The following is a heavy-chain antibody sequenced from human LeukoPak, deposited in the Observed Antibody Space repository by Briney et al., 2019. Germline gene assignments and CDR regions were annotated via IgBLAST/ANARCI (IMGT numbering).Heavy chain of an antibody. CDR2: IDHGGSA. CDR1: GGSFSGYS. D-gene: IGHD6-25*01. J-gene: IGHJ4*02. CDR3: ARGRVVAASSRF. V-gene: IGHV4-34*01. Sequence: SETLSLTCAVYGGSFSGYSWNWIRQPPGKGLEWIGEIDHGGSANYNPSLKSRVTISVDTSKNQFSLRLSSLTAADTAVYYCARGRVVAASSRFWGQGTLVTVSS.